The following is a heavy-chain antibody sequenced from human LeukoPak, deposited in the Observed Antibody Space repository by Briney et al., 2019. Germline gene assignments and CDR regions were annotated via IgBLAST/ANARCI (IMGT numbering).Heavy chain of an antibody. Sequence: PGGSLRLSCAASGFTFSSYWMTWVRQAPGKGLEWVANIQQDGSEKYYVDSVKGRFTISRDNAKNSLYLQMNSLRAEDTAVYYCAKSNGYGLVDIWGQGTMVTVSS. J-gene: IGHJ3*02. D-gene: IGHD3-10*01. CDR3: AKSNGYGLVDI. CDR2: IQQDGSEK. V-gene: IGHV3-7*03. CDR1: GFTFSSYW.